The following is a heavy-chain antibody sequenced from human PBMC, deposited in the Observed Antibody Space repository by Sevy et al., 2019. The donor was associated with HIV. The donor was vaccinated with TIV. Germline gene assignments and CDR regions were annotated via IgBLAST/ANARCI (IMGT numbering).Heavy chain of an antibody. V-gene: IGHV3-30-3*01. CDR1: GFTFSSYA. CDR3: ARDPTATRDYFDY. D-gene: IGHD4-4*01. J-gene: IGHJ4*02. Sequence: GGSLRLSCAASGFTFSSYAMHWVRQAPGKGLEWVAVISYDGSNKYYADSVKGRFTISRDNSKNTLYLQMNSLRAEDTAVYCCARDPTATRDYFDYWGQGTLVTVSS. CDR2: ISYDGSNK.